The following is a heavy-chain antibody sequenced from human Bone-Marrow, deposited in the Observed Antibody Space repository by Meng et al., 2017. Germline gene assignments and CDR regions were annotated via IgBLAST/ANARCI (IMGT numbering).Heavy chain of an antibody. CDR2: INSDGSTP. J-gene: IGHJ4*02. Sequence: GGSLRLSCTASGFTFSSNWMHWVRQAPGKGLVWVSRINSDGSTPSYADSVQGRFTISRDNARNTLYLQMNSLRAEDTAVYYCARVYGHWGQGTLVTVSS. CDR3: ARVYGH. CDR1: GFTFSSNW. V-gene: IGHV3-74*01. D-gene: IGHD2-2*02.